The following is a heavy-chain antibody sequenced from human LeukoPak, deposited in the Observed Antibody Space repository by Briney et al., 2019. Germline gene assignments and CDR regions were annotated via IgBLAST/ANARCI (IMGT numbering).Heavy chain of an antibody. Sequence: PGGSLRLSCAASGFTFSSDAMSWVRQAPGKGLEWVSAISGSGGSAYYADSVKGRFTISRDNSKNTLYLQMNSLRVEDTALYYCARIFSGYGDYDYWGQGTLVTVSS. CDR2: ISGSGGSA. D-gene: IGHD4-17*01. CDR3: ARIFSGYGDYDY. V-gene: IGHV3-23*01. J-gene: IGHJ4*02. CDR1: GFTFSSDA.